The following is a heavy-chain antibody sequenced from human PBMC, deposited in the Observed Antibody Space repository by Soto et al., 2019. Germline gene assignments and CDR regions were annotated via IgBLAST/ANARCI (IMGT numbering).Heavy chain of an antibody. V-gene: IGHV3-23*01. CDR2: ISGSGGST. Sequence: GGSLRLSCAASGFTFSSYAMSWVRQAPGKGLEWVSAISGSGGSTYYADSVKGRFTISGDNSKNTLYLQMNSLRAEDTAVYYCAKGHAWDSGYDYWGQGTLVTVSS. J-gene: IGHJ4*02. CDR3: AKGHAWDSGYDY. D-gene: IGHD5-12*01. CDR1: GFTFSSYA.